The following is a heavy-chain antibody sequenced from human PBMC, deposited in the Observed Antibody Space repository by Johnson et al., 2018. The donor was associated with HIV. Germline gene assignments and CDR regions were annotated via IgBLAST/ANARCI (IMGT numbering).Heavy chain of an antibody. CDR1: GFTFSSYD. D-gene: IGHD2-2*01. Sequence: MLLVESGGGVVQPGRSLRLSCAASGFTFSSYDMHWVRQATGKGLEWVSAIGTAGDTYYPGSVKGRFTISRENAKNSLYLQMNSLRAGDTAVYYCARDRGSMPAVAFDIWGQGTMVTVSS. J-gene: IGHJ3*02. CDR3: ARDRGSMPAVAFDI. CDR2: IGTAGDT. V-gene: IGHV3-13*01.